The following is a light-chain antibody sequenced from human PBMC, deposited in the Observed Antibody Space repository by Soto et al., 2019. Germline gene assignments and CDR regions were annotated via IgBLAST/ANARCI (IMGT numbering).Light chain of an antibody. CDR1: SSNIGAGYD. V-gene: IGLV1-40*01. J-gene: IGLJ1*01. CDR2: GNS. CDR3: QSYARSLSGFYV. Sequence: SVLTQPPSVSGAPGQRVTISCTGSSSNIGAGYDVHWYQQLPGTAPKLLIYGNSNRPSGVPDRFSGSKSGTSASLAITGLQAEDEADYYCQSYARSLSGFYVFGTGTKVTVL.